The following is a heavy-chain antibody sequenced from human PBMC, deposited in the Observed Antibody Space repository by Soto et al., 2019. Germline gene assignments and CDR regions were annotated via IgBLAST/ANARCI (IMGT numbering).Heavy chain of an antibody. D-gene: IGHD5-12*01. V-gene: IGHV3-7*01. CDR3: ARWDNGYDF. J-gene: IGHJ4*02. Sequence: EVQLVESGGTLVQPGESLRLSCAASGFTISSYWMSWVRQAPGKGLERVAHIKQDGSERYYMGSVNGRFTISRDNAKYSLYLQMSSLTVEDAAVYYCARWDNGYDFGGQGTLVTISS. CDR2: IKQDGSER. CDR1: GFTISSYW.